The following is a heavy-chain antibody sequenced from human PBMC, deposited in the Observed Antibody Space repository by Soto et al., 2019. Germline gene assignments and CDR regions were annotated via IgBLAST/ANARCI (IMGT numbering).Heavy chain of an antibody. D-gene: IGHD6-6*01. CDR1: SGSLSGYY. Sequence: SETLSLTCSIYSGSLSGYYWSWIRQPPGKGLEWIGEISQSGNTNYSPSLKSRVSISIDTSKKQFPLNLASVSAADTAVYYCARAPKVSGSSQTRPDFWGQGTLVTAPQ. CDR3: ARAPKVSGSSQTRPDF. CDR2: ISQSGNT. J-gene: IGHJ4*02. V-gene: IGHV4-34*01.